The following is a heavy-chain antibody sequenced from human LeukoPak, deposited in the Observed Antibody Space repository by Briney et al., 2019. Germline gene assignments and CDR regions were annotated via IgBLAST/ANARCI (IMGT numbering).Heavy chain of an antibody. CDR1: GFTFATYS. CDR2: IFGSASKI. Sequence: GGSLRLSCTTSGFTFATYSMSWVRQAPGQGLEWVASIFGSASKIYHADSVKGRFTVSRDNSKNTLYLQMNGLRVEDTAIYYCVKDRVPDSGWSFDVWGRGKMVTVSA. V-gene: IGHV3-23*01. D-gene: IGHD6-19*01. J-gene: IGHJ3*01. CDR3: VKDRVPDSGWSFDV.